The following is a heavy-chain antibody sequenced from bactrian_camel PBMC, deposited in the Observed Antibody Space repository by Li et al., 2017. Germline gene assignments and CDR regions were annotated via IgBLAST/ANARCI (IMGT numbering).Heavy chain of an antibody. CDR1: GFTFSNNW. D-gene: IGHD5*01. CDR2: INSGGGTT. J-gene: IGHJ4*01. V-gene: IGHV3S1*01. Sequence: HVQLVESGGGLVQPGGSLTLSCAASGFTFSNNWMHWVRQAPGKGLEWVSAINSGGGTTYYADSVKGRFTISRDNAKNALYLQMNSLKPEDTAMYYCAADTAPTCWGLDPYFWGQGTQVT. CDR3: AADTAPTCWGLDPYF.